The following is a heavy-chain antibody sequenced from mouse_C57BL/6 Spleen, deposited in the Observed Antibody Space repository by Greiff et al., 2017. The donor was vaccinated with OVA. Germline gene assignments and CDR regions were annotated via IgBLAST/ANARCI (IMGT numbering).Heavy chain of an antibody. Sequence: QVHVKQPGAELVRPGSSVKLSCKASGYTFTSYWMDWVKQRPGQGLEWIGNIYPSDSETHYNQKFKDKATLTVDKSSSTAYMQLSSLTSEDSAVYYCAKGRDYYGSSNYAMDYWGQGTSVTVSS. CDR1: GYTFTSYW. D-gene: IGHD1-1*01. J-gene: IGHJ4*01. CDR3: AKGRDYYGSSNYAMDY. CDR2: IYPSDSET. V-gene: IGHV1-61*01.